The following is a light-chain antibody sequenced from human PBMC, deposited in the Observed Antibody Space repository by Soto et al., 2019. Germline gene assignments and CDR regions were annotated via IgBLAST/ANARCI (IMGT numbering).Light chain of an antibody. CDR1: QSLLHSNGYNY. CDR3: MQTLQTPIT. Sequence: DIVMTQSPLSLPVTPGERASISCRASQSLLHSNGYNYLDWYLQKPGQSPQLLIYVGSTRSPGAPDRFSGSGSGTDFTLRISRVEAEDVGVYFCMQTLQTPITFGQGTRLEN. V-gene: IGKV2-28*01. J-gene: IGKJ5*01. CDR2: VGS.